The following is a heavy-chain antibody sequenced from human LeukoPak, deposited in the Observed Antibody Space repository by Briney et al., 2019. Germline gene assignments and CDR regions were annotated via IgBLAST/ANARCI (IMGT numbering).Heavy chain of an antibody. J-gene: IGHJ4*02. Sequence: SETLSLTCTVSGGSISSYYWSWIRQPAGKGLEWIGRIYTSGSTNYNPSHKSRVTMSVDTSKNQFSLKLSSVTAADTAVYYCARDPGDCSGGSCYSLDYFDYWGQGTLVTVSS. CDR1: GGSISSYY. CDR3: ARDPGDCSGGSCYSLDYFDY. CDR2: IYTSGST. D-gene: IGHD2-15*01. V-gene: IGHV4-4*07.